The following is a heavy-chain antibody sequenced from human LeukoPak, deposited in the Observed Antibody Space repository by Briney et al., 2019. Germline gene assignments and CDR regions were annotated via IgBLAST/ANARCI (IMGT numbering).Heavy chain of an antibody. J-gene: IGHJ4*02. Sequence: GGSLRPSCAASGSSFSSDWMSWVRQAPGKGLEWVANIRRDGSQKYYVDSVKGRFTISRDNADNSLYLHMNSLRAEDTAVYYCARPLMGGGNSPFDSWGQGTLVTVSS. V-gene: IGHV3-7*05. CDR2: IRRDGSQK. CDR1: GSSFSSDW. D-gene: IGHD4-23*01. CDR3: ARPLMGGGNSPFDS.